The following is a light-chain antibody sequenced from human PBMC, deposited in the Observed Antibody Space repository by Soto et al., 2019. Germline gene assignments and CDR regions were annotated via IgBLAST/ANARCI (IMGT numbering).Light chain of an antibody. Sequence: DIVMTQSPDSLAVSLGERATINCKSSQTLLDSSNNKASLRWYQQKPGQPPKLIIYWTSTREFGVPDRFSGSGSGTDFTLTISSLQAEDVAVYYCQQYFNSPRTFGHGTKVEIK. CDR3: QQYFNSPRT. J-gene: IGKJ1*01. CDR1: QTLLDSSNNKAS. CDR2: WTS. V-gene: IGKV4-1*01.